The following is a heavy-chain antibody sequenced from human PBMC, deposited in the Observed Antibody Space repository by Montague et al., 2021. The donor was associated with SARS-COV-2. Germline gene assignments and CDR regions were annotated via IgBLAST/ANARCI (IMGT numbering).Heavy chain of an antibody. V-gene: IGHV4-39*07. CDR1: GRSISSSSYY. CDR3: ARVGRQQLVRLSGMDV. CDR2: IYYSGST. D-gene: IGHD6-13*01. J-gene: IGHJ6*02. Sequence: SKTLSLTCTVSGRSISSSSYYWGWIRQPPGKGLEWIGSIYYSGSTYYNPSLKSRVTISVDTSKNQFSLKLSSVTAADTAVYYCARVGRQQLVRLSGMDVWGQGTTVTISS.